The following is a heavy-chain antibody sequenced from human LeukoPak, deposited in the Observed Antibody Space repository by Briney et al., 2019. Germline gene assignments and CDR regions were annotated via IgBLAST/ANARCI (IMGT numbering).Heavy chain of an antibody. V-gene: IGHV3-33*01. CDR1: GFTFSSYG. CDR2: IWYDGSNK. CDR3: ARQYSYGTIYFDY. D-gene: IGHD5-18*01. J-gene: IGHJ4*02. Sequence: GGSLRLSCAASGFTFSSYGMHWVRQAPGKGLELVAVIWYDGSNKYYADSVKGRFTISRDNSKNTLYLQMNSLRAEDTAVYYCARQYSYGTIYFDYWGQGTLVTVSS.